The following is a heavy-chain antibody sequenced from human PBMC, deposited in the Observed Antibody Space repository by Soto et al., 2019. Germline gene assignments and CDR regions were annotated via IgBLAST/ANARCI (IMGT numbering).Heavy chain of an antibody. D-gene: IGHD5-18*01. Sequence: PSETLSLTCTVSGGSISSGDYYWSWIRQPPGKGLEWIGYIYYSGSTYYNPSLKSRVTISVDTSKNQFSLKLSSVTAAGTAVYYCARGRDTAMVTSVLFDYWGQGTLVTVSS. J-gene: IGHJ4*02. CDR1: GGSISSGDYY. CDR2: IYYSGST. V-gene: IGHV4-30-4*01. CDR3: ARGRDTAMVTSVLFDY.